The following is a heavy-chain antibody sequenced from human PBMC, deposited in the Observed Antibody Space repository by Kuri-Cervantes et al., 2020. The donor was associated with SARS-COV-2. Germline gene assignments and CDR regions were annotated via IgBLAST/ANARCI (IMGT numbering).Heavy chain of an antibody. J-gene: IGHJ6*03. Sequence: GSLRLSCAVYGGSFRGYYWSWIRQPPGKGLEWIGEINHSGSTNYNPSLKSRVTISVDTSKNQFSLKLSSVTAADTAVYYCARGDIVVVPAAKTPYYYYYMDVWGKGTTVTVSS. CDR3: ARGDIVVVPAAKTPYYYYYMDV. V-gene: IGHV4-34*01. CDR1: GGSFRGYY. D-gene: IGHD2-2*01. CDR2: INHSGST.